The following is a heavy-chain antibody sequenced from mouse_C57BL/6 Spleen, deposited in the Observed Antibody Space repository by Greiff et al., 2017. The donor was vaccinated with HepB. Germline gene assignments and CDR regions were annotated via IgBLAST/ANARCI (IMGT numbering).Heavy chain of an antibody. V-gene: IGHV1-18*01. CDR1: GYTFTDYN. CDR3: ARRRAYYSNYYYAMDY. D-gene: IGHD2-5*01. J-gene: IGHJ4*01. CDR2: INPNNGGT. Sequence: VQLQQSGPELVKPGASVKIPCKASGYTFTDYNMDWVKQSHGKSLEWIGDINPNNGGTIYNQKFKGKATLTVDKSSSTAYMELRSLTSEDTAVYYCARRRAYYSNYYYAMDYWGQGTSVTVSS.